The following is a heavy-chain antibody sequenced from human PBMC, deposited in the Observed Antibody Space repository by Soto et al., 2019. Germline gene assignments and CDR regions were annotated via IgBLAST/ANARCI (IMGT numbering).Heavy chain of an antibody. CDR2: IYHSGST. V-gene: IGHV4-4*02. J-gene: IGHJ6*02. CDR3: ARVLEASSYYYGMDV. CDR1: GGSISSSNW. Sequence: SETLSLTCAVSGGSISSSNWRSWVRQPPGKGLEWIGEIYHSGSTNYNPSLKSRVTISVDKSKNQFSLKLSSVTAADTAVYYCARVLEASSYYYGMDVWGQGTTVTVSS.